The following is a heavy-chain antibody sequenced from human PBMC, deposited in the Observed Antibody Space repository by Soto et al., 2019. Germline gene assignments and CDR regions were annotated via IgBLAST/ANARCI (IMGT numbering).Heavy chain of an antibody. J-gene: IGHJ4*02. D-gene: IGHD1-26*01. CDR2: IIHIFGTT. V-gene: IGHV1-69*01. CDR3: ARGVGAYYFDY. CDR1: GGTFSTYA. Sequence: QVQLVQSGAEVKKPGSSVKVSCKASGGTFSTYAITWVRQAPGQGLEWLGGIIHIFGTTDYARKFQGRVTITAAESTSTVFIELSSLTSEDTAVYYCARGVGAYYFDYWGQGTLVTVSS.